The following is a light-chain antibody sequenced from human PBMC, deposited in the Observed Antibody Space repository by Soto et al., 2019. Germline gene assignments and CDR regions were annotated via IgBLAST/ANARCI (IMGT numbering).Light chain of an antibody. CDR2: SNN. CDR3: AAWDDSLNVVV. J-gene: IGLJ2*01. CDR1: SSNIGSNT. Sequence: QLVLTQPPSASGTPGQRVTISCSGSSSNIGSNTVNWYQQLPGTDPKLLIYSNNQRPSGVPDRFSGSKSGTSASLAISGLQSEDEADDYCAAWDDSLNVVVFGGGTKLTVL. V-gene: IGLV1-44*01.